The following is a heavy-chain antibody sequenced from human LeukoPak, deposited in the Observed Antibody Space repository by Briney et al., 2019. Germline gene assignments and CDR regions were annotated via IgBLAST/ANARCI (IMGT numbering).Heavy chain of an antibody. CDR2: ISYDGSNK. CDR3: ASARPGSGSYNY. CDR1: GFTFSSYA. J-gene: IGHJ4*02. Sequence: GGSLRLSCAASGFTFSSYAMHWVRQAPGKGLEWVAVISYDGSNKYYADSVKGRFTISRDNAKNSLYLQMNSLRAEDTAVYYCASARPGSGSYNYWGQGTLVTISS. V-gene: IGHV3-30-3*01. D-gene: IGHD3-10*01.